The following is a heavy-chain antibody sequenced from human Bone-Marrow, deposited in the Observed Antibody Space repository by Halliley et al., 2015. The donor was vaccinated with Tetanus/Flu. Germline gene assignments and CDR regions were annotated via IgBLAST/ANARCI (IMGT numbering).Heavy chain of an antibody. V-gene: IGHV1-8*01. J-gene: IGHJ5*02. Sequence: QVQLVQSGAEVKKPGASVKVSCKASGYTFTTYDINWVRQATGHGLEWMGWMNPKTGNTGFAQRFKGRVTMTRNTSISTAYMELSSLPFGDPAIYYCERARGWTYFSDPWGQGTLVTVSS. CDR1: GYTFTTYD. D-gene: IGHD1-26*01. CDR2: MNPKTGNT. CDR3: ERARGWTYFSDP.